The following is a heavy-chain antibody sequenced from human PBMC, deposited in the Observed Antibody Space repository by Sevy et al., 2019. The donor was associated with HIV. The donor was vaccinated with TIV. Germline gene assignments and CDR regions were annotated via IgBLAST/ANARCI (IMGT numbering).Heavy chain of an antibody. CDR2: IRYDGSNK. CDR3: AKDLAGPGRRYFDY. CDR1: GFIFSNFG. Sequence: GGSLRLSCAASGFIFSNFGMHWVRQVPGKGLEWVTFIRYDGSNKYYADSVKGRFTISRDDSKNTLYMQMDSLRAEDTAIYYCAKDLAGPGRRYFDYWDPGTLVTVSS. J-gene: IGHJ4*02. V-gene: IGHV3-30*02. D-gene: IGHD6-13*01.